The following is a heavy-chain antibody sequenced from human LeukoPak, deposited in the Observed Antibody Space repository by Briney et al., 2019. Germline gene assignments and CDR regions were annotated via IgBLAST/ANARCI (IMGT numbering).Heavy chain of an antibody. J-gene: IGHJ4*02. V-gene: IGHV3-74*01. Sequence: GGSLRLSSVASGISLRKHWMHLLRLAPGKGLVWVSRISTDGGSTAYADSVRGRFTISRDNARNTLYLQMTSLRAEDTAVYYGSGGNQCNWFDYWGKGALVTVSS. CDR3: SGGNQCNWFDY. D-gene: IGHD2/OR15-2a*01. CDR1: GISLRKHW. CDR2: ISTDGGST.